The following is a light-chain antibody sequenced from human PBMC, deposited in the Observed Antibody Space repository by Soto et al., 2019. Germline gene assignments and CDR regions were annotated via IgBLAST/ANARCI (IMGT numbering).Light chain of an antibody. CDR1: QSIVNY. V-gene: IGKV1-33*01. J-gene: IGKJ4*01. CDR2: DAS. CDR3: QQYEELPLT. Sequence: DVQLTQSPSTLSASVGERVAITCQASQSIVNYLNWFQFRPGKAPQLLISDASHLEPGVPSRFSGERSGTDYTLIINNLQPEDFATYYCQQYEELPLTFGGGTRV.